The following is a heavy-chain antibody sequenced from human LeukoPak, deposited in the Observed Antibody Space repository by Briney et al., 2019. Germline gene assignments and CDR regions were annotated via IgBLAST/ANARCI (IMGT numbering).Heavy chain of an antibody. D-gene: IGHD3-22*01. CDR1: SGSISSYY. Sequence: PSETLSLTCTVSSGSISSYYWSWIRQPAGKGLEWIGRIYTTGSTNYSPSLKSRVTISVDTSKNQFSLKLSSVTAADTAVYYCTRGSIAYYYMDVWGKGTTVTISS. CDR2: IYTTGST. CDR3: TRGSIAYYYMDV. J-gene: IGHJ6*03. V-gene: IGHV4-4*07.